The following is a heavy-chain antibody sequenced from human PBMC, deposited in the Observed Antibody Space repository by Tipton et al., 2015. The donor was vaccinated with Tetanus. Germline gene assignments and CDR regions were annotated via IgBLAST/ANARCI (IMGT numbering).Heavy chain of an antibody. CDR2: SWYDGTDK. Sequence: SLRLSCAASGFIFSSYGIHWVRQAPGKGLEWVAVSWYDGTDKYYADSVKGRFTLSRDNSKNTLYLQMNSLRAGDTALYYCTGEADCSSGSCFPGDFDNWGQGTQVTVSS. D-gene: IGHD2-15*01. CDR1: GFIFSSYG. V-gene: IGHV3-33*01. J-gene: IGHJ4*02. CDR3: TGEADCSSGSCFPGDFDN.